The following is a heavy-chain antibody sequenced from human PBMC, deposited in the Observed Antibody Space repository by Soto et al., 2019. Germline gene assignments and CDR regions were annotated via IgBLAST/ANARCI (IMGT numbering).Heavy chain of an antibody. CDR1: GGTFSSYA. CDR2: IIPIFGTA. D-gene: IGHD3-22*01. Sequence: QVQLVQSGAEVKKPGSSVKVSCKASGGTFSSYAISWVRQAPGQGLEWMGGIIPIFGTANYAQKFQGRVTITAAESTSTAYMELSSLRAEDTAVYYCASGYYYDSSGYHENSKGFDPWGQGTLVTVSS. J-gene: IGHJ5*02. V-gene: IGHV1-69*12. CDR3: ASGYYYDSSGYHENSKGFDP.